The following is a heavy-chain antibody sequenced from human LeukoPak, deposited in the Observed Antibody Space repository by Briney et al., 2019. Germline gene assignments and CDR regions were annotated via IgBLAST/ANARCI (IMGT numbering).Heavy chain of an antibody. D-gene: IGHD3-3*01. CDR1: GYSFTSYD. V-gene: IGHV1-8*01. J-gene: IGHJ3*02. Sequence: GESLKISCKGSGYSFTSYDINWVRQATGQGLEWMGWMNPNSGNTGYAQKFQGRVTITADKSTSTAYMELSSLRSEDTAVYYCARDHNYDFWSGYYLSAFDIWGQGTMVTVSS. CDR3: ARDHNYDFWSGYYLSAFDI. CDR2: MNPNSGNT.